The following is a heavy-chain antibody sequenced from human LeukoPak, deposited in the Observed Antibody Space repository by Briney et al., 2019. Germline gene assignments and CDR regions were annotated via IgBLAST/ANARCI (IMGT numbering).Heavy chain of an antibody. CDR1: GGTFSSYA. Sequence: SVKVSCKASGGTFSSYAISWVRQAPGQGLEWMGGTIPIFGTANYAQKFQGRVTITADESTSTAYMELSSLRSEDTAVYYCARVPGIAVAGTTNWFDPWGQGTLVTVSS. V-gene: IGHV1-69*01. CDR2: TIPIFGTA. J-gene: IGHJ5*02. CDR3: ARVPGIAVAGTTNWFDP. D-gene: IGHD6-19*01.